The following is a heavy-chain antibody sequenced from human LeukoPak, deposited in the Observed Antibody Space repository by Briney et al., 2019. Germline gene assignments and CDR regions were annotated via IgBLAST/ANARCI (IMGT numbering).Heavy chain of an antibody. V-gene: IGHV3-7*03. Sequence: GGSLRLSCAASGFTFGRHWMSWVRQAPGKGLEWVAHMNKGGSETTNVGSVKGRFTISRDDAKNLVFLQMNSLRVEDTAVYYCARARYSDLPFDYWGQGTLVTVSS. CDR3: ARARYSDLPFDY. CDR2: MNKGGSET. D-gene: IGHD4-17*01. J-gene: IGHJ4*02. CDR1: GFTFGRHW.